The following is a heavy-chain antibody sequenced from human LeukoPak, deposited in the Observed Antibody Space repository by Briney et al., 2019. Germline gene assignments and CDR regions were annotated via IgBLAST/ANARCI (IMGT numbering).Heavy chain of an antibody. V-gene: IGHV3-23*01. D-gene: IGHD2-2*01. J-gene: IGHJ4*02. Sequence: GSLRLSCAASGSTFSSYAMSWVRQAPGKGLEWVSAISCSGGSTYYADSVKGRFTISRDNSKNTLYLQMNSLRAEDTAVYYCAKRDVAYCSSTSCYPQFDYWGQGTLVTVSS. CDR2: ISCSGGST. CDR3: AKRDVAYCSSTSCYPQFDY. CDR1: GSTFSSYA.